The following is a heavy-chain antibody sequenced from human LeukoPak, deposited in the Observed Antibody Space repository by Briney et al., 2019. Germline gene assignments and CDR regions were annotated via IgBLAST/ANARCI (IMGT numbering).Heavy chain of an antibody. J-gene: IGHJ4*02. CDR2: ISSSGSTI. CDR3: ARDSLGVPFDY. CDR1: GFTFSSYE. D-gene: IGHD3-16*02. Sequence: PGGSLRLSCAASGFTFSSYEMNWVRQAPGKGLEWVSYISSSGSTIYYADSVKGRFTISRDNAKNSLYLQMNSLGAEDTAVYYCARDSLGVPFDYWGQGTLVTVSS. V-gene: IGHV3-48*03.